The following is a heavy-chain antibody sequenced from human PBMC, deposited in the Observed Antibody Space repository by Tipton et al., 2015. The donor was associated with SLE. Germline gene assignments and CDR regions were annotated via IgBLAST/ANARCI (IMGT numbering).Heavy chain of an antibody. V-gene: IGHV4-39*01. CDR2: IYYSGST. D-gene: IGHD1-26*01. CDR1: GGSISSSSYY. CDR3: ARLVGATTHYYYGMDV. J-gene: IGHJ6*02. Sequence: TLSLTCTVSGGSISSSSYYWGWIRQPPGKGLEWIGSIYYSGSTYYNPSLKSRVTISVDTSKNQFSLKLSSVTAADTAVYYCARLVGATTHYYYGMDVWGQGTTVTVSS.